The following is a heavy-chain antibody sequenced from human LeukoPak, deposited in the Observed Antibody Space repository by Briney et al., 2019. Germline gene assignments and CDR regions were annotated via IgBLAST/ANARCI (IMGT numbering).Heavy chain of an antibody. D-gene: IGHD5-12*01. J-gene: IGHJ4*02. V-gene: IGHV3-23*01. CDR3: AKTRDRLYYFDY. CDR2: ISGSGGST. Sequence: GGSLRLSCAASGFTFSSYAMSWVRQAPGKGLEWVSAISGSGGSTYYADSVKGRFTISRDNSKNTLYLQMNSLRAEDTAVYYRAKTRDRLYYFDYWGQGTLVTVSS. CDR1: GFTFSSYA.